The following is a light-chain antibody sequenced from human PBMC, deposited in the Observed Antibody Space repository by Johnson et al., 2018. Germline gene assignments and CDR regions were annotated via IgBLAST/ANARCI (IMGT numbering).Light chain of an antibody. Sequence: QSVLTQPPSVSAAPGQKVTISCSGSSSNIGNNYVSWYQQLPGTAPKLLIYENNKRPSGIPDRFSGSKSGTSATLGITGLQTGDEADYYCGTWASSLSVGNVFRTRTKVTVL. CDR1: SSNIGNNY. V-gene: IGLV1-51*02. CDR2: ENN. J-gene: IGLJ1*01. CDR3: GTWASSLSVGNV.